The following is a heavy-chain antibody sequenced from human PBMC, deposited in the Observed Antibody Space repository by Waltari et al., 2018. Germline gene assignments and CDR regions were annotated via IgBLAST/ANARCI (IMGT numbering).Heavy chain of an antibody. V-gene: IGHV3-43*01. CDR2: ISWDGGST. Sequence: EVQLVESGGVVVQPGGSLRLSCAASGFTFDDYTMHWVRQAPGKGLEWVSLISWDGGSTYYADAVKGRFTIYRDNSKNSLYLKMNSLRTEDTALYYCAKDMGPYYYGSGSYSLGFDYWGQGTLVTVSS. CDR3: AKDMGPYYYGSGSYSLGFDY. D-gene: IGHD3-10*01. CDR1: GFTFDDYT. J-gene: IGHJ4*02.